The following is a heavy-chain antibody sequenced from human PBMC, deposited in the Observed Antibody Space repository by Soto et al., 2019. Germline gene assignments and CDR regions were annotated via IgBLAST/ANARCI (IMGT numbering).Heavy chain of an antibody. J-gene: IGHJ5*02. CDR1: GFTFSSYA. D-gene: IGHD2-2*01. CDR2: ISGSGGST. CDR3: AKSTRIVVVPATNWFDP. Sequence: EVQLLESGGGLVQPGGSLRLSCAASGFTFSSYAMSWVRQAPGKGLEWVSAISGSGGSTYYADSVKGRFTISRDNSKNTLQLQMNSLRAEDTAVYYCAKSTRIVVVPATNWFDPWGQGTLVTVSS. V-gene: IGHV3-23*01.